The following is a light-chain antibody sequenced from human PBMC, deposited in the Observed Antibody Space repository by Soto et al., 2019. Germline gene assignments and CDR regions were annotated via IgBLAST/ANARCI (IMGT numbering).Light chain of an antibody. V-gene: IGLV2-23*01. CDR2: EGS. CDR1: SSDVGSYKF. J-gene: IGLJ2*01. Sequence: QSALTQPASVSGSPGQSITISCTGTSSDVGSYKFVSWYQQHPGKAPKLMIYEGSKRPSGVSNRFSGSKSGNTASLTISGLQAEDEADYYCCSYAGSSTLVVGGGTKLTVL. CDR3: CSYAGSSTLV.